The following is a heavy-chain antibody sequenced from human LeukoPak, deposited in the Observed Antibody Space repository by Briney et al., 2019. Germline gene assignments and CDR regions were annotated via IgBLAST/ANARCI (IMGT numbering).Heavy chain of an antibody. CDR2: ISGSGGST. V-gene: IGHV3-23*01. CDR3: ARDPNIAAAGTGYFDY. D-gene: IGHD6-13*01. CDR1: GFTFSSYA. J-gene: IGHJ4*02. Sequence: GGSLRLSCAASGFTFSSYAMSWVRQAPGKGLEWVSAISGSGGSTYYADSVKGRFTISRDNSKNTLYLQMNSLRPEDTAVYYCARDPNIAAAGTGYFDYWGQGTLVTVSS.